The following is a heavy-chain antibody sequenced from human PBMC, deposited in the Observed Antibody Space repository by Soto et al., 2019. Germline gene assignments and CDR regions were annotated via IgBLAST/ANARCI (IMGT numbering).Heavy chain of an antibody. V-gene: IGHV4-59*01. CDR1: GGSINSYY. Sequence: HVQLQESGPGLVKPSETLSLTCTVSGGSINSYYWSWIRQPLGKGLEWIGYIYYSGSTDYNPSLKSRVTISVDTAKSQFSMKLSPVTAAHPAVYYCARNFDRNDAFAICGQGTMITVSS. J-gene: IGHJ3*02. CDR3: ARNFDRNDAFAI. CDR2: IYYSGST. D-gene: IGHD3-9*01.